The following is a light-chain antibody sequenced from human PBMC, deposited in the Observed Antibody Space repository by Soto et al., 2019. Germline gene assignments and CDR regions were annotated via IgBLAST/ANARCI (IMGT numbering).Light chain of an antibody. CDR1: SSNIGAGYD. J-gene: IGLJ2*01. V-gene: IGLV1-40*01. CDR2: GNS. Sequence: QSVLTQPPSVSGAPGQRVTISCTGSSSNIGAGYDVHWYQQLPGTAPKLLIYGNSNRPSGVPDRFSGSKSGTSAPLAITGLQAADEADYYCQSYDSSLSGWVVFGGGTNLTVL. CDR3: QSYDSSLSGWVV.